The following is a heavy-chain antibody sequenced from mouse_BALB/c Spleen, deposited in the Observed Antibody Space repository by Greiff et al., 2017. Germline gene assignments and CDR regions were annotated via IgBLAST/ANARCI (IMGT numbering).Heavy chain of an antibody. D-gene: IGHD1-2*01. J-gene: IGHJ4*01. CDR3: AREEGSHYYGDGSAMDY. CDR2: ISSGGGST. V-gene: IGHV5-12-1*01. Sequence: EVKLQESGGGLVKPGGSLKLSCAASGFAFSSYDMSWVRQTPEKRLEWVAYISSGGGSTYYPDTVKGRFTISSDNAKNTLYLQMSGLKSEDTAMYYCAREEGSHYYGDGSAMDYWGQGTSVTVAS. CDR1: GFAFSSYD.